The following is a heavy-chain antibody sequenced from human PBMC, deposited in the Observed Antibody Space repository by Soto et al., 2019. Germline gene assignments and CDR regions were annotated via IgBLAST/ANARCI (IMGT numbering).Heavy chain of an antibody. Sequence: EVQLLESGGGLVQPGGSLRLSCAASGFTFSSYAMSWVRQAPGKGLEWVSAISGRGGSTYYADSVKGRFTISRDNSKNTLYLQMNSLRAEDTAVYYCAKDPHRTTVTTFDYYYYGMDVWGKGTTVTVSS. CDR3: AKDPHRTTVTTFDYYYYGMDV. D-gene: IGHD4-17*01. V-gene: IGHV3-23*01. CDR1: GFTFSSYA. CDR2: ISGRGGST. J-gene: IGHJ6*04.